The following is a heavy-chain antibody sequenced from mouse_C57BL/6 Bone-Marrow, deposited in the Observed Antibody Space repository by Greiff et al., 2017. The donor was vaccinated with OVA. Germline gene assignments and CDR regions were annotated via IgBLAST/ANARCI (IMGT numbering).Heavy chain of an antibody. V-gene: IGHV1-81*01. J-gene: IGHJ2*01. CDR3: ARDYYDYDGYYFDY. CDR2: IYPRSGNT. CDR1: GYTFTSYG. Sequence: QVQLKESGAELARPGASVKLSCKASGYTFTSYGISWVKQRTGQGLEWIGEIYPRSGNTYYNEKFKGKATLTADKSSSTAYMELRSLTSEDSAVYFCARDYYDYDGYYFDYWGQGTTLTVSS. D-gene: IGHD2-4*01.